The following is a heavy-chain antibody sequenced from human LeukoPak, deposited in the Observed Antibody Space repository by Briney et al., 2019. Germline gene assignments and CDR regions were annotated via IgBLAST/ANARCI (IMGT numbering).Heavy chain of an antibody. V-gene: IGHV4-4*02. CDR2: IHRSGST. J-gene: IGHJ5*02. Sequence: NPSETLSLTCTVSLDSTTSNFWSWVRQPPGKGLEWIGEIHRSGSTNYNPSLQSRVTISIDRSKNQIALELSSVTAADTAVYYCARDSAHIVVLPPAIPPGLDNWFDPWGQGTLVTVSS. CDR3: ARDSAHIVVLPPAIPPGLDNWFDP. D-gene: IGHD2-2*01. CDR1: LDSTTSNF.